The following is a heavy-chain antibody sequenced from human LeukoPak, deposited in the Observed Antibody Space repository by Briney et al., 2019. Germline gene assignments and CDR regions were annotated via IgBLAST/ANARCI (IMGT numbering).Heavy chain of an antibody. D-gene: IGHD2-15*01. Sequence: GRSLRLSCAASGFTFSSYDMHWVRQAPGKGLEWVAVIWYDGSNKYYADSVKGRFTISRDNSKNMLYLQMNSLRAEDTAVYYWARSPGSFDYWGQGTLVTSPQ. V-gene: IGHV3-33*01. CDR2: IWYDGSNK. CDR1: GFTFSSYD. J-gene: IGHJ4*02. CDR3: ARSPGSFDY.